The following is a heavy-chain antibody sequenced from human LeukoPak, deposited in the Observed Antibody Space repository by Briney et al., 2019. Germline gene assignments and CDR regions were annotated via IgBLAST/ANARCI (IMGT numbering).Heavy chain of an antibody. V-gene: IGHV3-30*18. CDR2: IPYDGSNK. J-gene: IGHJ3*02. CDR1: GFTFSSYG. CDR3: AKDHYAFDI. Sequence: PGGSLRLSCAASGFTFSSYGMHWVRQAPGKGLEWVAVIPYDGSNKYYADSVKGRFTISRDNSKNTLYLQMNSLRAEDTAVYYCAKDHYAFDIWGQGTMVTVSS.